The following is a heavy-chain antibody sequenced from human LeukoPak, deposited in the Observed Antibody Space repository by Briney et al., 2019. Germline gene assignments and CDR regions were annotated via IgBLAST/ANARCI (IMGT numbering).Heavy chain of an antibody. J-gene: IGHJ4*02. Sequence: GGSLRLSCTASGFTLGSHHMHWARQIPGQALEWVAAVSSGFHAFFADSVQGRFTVSREDARSSLYLQMNSLSAGDTAVYYCVREARGYHYTYFDYWGQGTLVTVSS. CDR3: VREARGYHYTYFDY. CDR1: GFTLGSHH. D-gene: IGHD5-18*01. V-gene: IGHV3-13*01. CDR2: VSSGFHA.